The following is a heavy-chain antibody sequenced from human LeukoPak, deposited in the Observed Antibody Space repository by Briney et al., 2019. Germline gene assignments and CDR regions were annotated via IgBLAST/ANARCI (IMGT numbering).Heavy chain of an antibody. D-gene: IGHD3-10*01. CDR1: GYTFTGYY. J-gene: IGHJ5*02. V-gene: IGHV1-2*02. CDR2: LNPDTGST. Sequence: ASVKVSCKASGYTFTGYYIHWVRQAPGQGVEWMGGLNPDTGSTNYAQKFQAGVIMTRDTSINTAYMELRRLRYDDTAMYFCARESFSGSGGLNWFAPWGQGTLVTVSA. CDR3: ARESFSGSGGLNWFAP.